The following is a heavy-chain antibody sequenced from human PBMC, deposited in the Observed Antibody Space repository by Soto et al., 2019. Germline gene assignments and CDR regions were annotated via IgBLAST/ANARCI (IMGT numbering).Heavy chain of an antibody. D-gene: IGHD5-18*01. V-gene: IGHV4-59*01. CDR3: VRGGGYSYGYPDYDYAMDV. J-gene: IGHJ6*02. CDR2: IFYIGNT. Sequence: YTGRLGWQHVGKGLEWIGYIFYIGNTNYNPSLKSRVTISVDTSKNQFSLWLSSVTAGDTAVYYCVRGGGYSYGYPDYDYAMDVWGQG. CDR1: YT.